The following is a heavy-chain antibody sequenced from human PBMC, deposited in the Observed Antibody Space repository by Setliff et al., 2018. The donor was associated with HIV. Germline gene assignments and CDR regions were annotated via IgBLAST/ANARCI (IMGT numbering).Heavy chain of an antibody. J-gene: IGHJ4*02. CDR1: KFPLSDLWMYW. V-gene: IGHV3-74*03. Sequence: PGGSLRLSCADAKFPLSDLWMYWMHWIRQVPGKGLMWVAAINHDGSIIKYADSVKGRFTISRDDAKNTVYLQMNSLRGDDTAVYYCATIPRGLFDYWGQGKLVTVSS. CDR2: INHDGSII. CDR3: ATIPRGLFDY. D-gene: IGHD2-2*02.